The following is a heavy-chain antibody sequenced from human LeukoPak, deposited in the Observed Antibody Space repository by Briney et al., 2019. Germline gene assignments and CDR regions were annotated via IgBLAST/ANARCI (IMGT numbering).Heavy chain of an antibody. CDR2: ISAYNGNT. CDR1: GYTFTSYG. D-gene: IGHD4-11*01. J-gene: IGHJ5*02. Sequence: ASVKVSCKASGYTFTSYGISWVRQAPGQGLEWMGWISAYNGNTNYAQKLQGRVTMTTDTSTSTAYMELRSLRSDDTAVYYCARDGLGSVTNQNWFDPWGQGILVTVSS. V-gene: IGHV1-18*01. CDR3: ARDGLGSVTNQNWFDP.